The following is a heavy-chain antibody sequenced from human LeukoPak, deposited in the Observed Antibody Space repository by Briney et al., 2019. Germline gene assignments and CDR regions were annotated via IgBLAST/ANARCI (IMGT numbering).Heavy chain of an antibody. CDR3: ARDSGWELKQYYFDH. Sequence: GASVQVSCQASGSPFTSYHINWVRQAPGQGLEWMGWLSVYNGYTEFAQKFQGRVTMTTDTSTRTTYMELRGLRSDDTAVYYCARDSGWELKQYYFDHWGQGTLVTVSS. CDR1: GSPFTSYH. V-gene: IGHV1-18*01. CDR2: LSVYNGYT. J-gene: IGHJ4*02. D-gene: IGHD1-26*01.